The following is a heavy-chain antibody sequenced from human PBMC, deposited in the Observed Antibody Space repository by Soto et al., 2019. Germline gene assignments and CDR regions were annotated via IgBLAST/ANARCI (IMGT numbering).Heavy chain of an antibody. CDR2: IFSNDEK. Sequence: SGPTLVNPTETLTLTCTVSGFSLSNARMGVSWIRQPPGKALEWLAHIFSNDEKSYSTSLKSRLTISKDTSKSQVVLTMTNMDPVDTATYYCARSRLITDGYYYYGMDVWGQGTTVTVSS. J-gene: IGHJ6*02. CDR3: ARSRLITDGYYYYGMDV. D-gene: IGHD2-8*01. CDR1: GFSLSNARMG. V-gene: IGHV2-26*01.